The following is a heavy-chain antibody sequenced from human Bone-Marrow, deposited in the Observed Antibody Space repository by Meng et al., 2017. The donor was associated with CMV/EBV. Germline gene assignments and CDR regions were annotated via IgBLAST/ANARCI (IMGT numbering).Heavy chain of an antibody. D-gene: IGHD3-3*01. J-gene: IGHJ4*02. Sequence: GGSLRLSCAASGFTFSSSAMSWVRQAPGKGLEWVSAISGSGGSTYYADSVRGRFTISRDNSKNTLYLQMNSLRAEDTAVYYCARVQRRRDYEFWSGYYTGSSGFDYWGQGTLVTVSS. CDR3: ARVQRRRDYEFWSGYYTGSSGFDY. V-gene: IGHV3-23*01. CDR2: ISGSGGST. CDR1: GFTFSSSA.